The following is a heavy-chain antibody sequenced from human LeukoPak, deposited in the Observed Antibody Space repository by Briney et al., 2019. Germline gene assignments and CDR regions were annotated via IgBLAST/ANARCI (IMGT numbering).Heavy chain of an antibody. CDR3: ARSGYSGYRGGYYYYYGMDV. V-gene: IGHV3-7*01. Sequence: GGSLRLSCAASGFTFSSYWMSWVRQAPGKGLEWLANIKQDGREKYYVDSVKGRFTISRDNAKNSLYPQMNSLRAEDTAVYYCARSGYSGYRGGYYYYYGMDVWGQGTTVTVSS. D-gene: IGHD5-12*01. CDR2: IKQDGREK. J-gene: IGHJ6*02. CDR1: GFTFSSYW.